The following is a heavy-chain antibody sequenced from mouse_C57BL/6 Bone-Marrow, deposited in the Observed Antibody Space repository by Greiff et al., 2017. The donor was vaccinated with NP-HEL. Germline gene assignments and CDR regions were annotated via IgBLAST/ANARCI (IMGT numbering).Heavy chain of an antibody. J-gene: IGHJ3*01. V-gene: IGHV1-80*01. CDR3: ARGAY. Sequence: VQLQESGAELVKPGASVKISCKASGYTFTNYWMNWVKQSPGKGLEWIGQIYPGNGDTNYNGKFKGKATLTADKSSSTAYMQLSRLTSEDSAVYVCARGAYGGQGTLVTVSA. CDR2: IYPGNGDT. CDR1: GYTFTNYW.